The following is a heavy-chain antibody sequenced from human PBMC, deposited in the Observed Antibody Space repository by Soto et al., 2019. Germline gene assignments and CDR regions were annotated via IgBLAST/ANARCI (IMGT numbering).Heavy chain of an antibody. D-gene: IGHD1-1*01. CDR3: ARHSNEYRKSLDY. J-gene: IGHJ4*02. CDR1: GGSISGYY. Sequence: SETLSLTCTDSGGSISGYYWIWIRQPPGKGLEWIAYIYYSGSTNSNPSLKSRVTISVDTSKNQFSLKLSSVTAADTAVYYCARHSNEYRKSLDYWGQGTLVTVSS. CDR2: IYYSGST. V-gene: IGHV4-59*08.